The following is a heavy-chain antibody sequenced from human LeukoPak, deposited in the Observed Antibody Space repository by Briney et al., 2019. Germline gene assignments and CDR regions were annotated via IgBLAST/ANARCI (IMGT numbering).Heavy chain of an antibody. CDR2: TYYRSKWYN. CDR1: GDSVSSNSAA. V-gene: IGHV6-1*01. CDR3: TRDTLRVSGATLDAFDI. Sequence: SQTLSLTCAISGDSVSSNSAAWNWIRQSPSRGLEWLGRTYYRSKWYNDYALSVKSRITINPDTSRNQFSLQLNSVTPEDTAVYYCTRDTLRVSGATLDAFDIWGRGTMVTVSS. J-gene: IGHJ3*02. D-gene: IGHD1-26*01.